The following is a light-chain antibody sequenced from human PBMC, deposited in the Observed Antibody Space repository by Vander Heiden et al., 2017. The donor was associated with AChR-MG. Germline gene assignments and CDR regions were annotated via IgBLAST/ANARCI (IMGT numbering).Light chain of an antibody. V-gene: IGLV2-14*01. J-gene: IGLJ3*02. CDR3: TSYTSSKTWV. CDR2: DVS. CDR1: SSDVGGYNY. Sequence: QSALTQPASVSGSPGQSITISCTGNSSDVGGYNYVSWDQQHPGKVPKLMIYDVSNRPSGVSNRFSGSKSGNTASLTISGLQAEDEADYYCTSYTSSKTWVFGGGTKLTVL.